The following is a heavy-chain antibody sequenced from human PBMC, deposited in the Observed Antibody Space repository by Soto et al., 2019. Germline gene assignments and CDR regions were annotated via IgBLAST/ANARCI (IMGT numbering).Heavy chain of an antibody. CDR3: ARIPATKYSYYCVMDV. J-gene: IGHJ6*02. Sequence: ASVKVSCKASGYSFSSYAIIWVRQAPGQGLEWMGWISTYNGDTKYAQKFQGRVTMTTDTSTSTAYMELRSLRSDDTAVYYCARIPATKYSYYCVMDVWGQGTTVTVSS. V-gene: IGHV1-18*01. CDR2: ISTYNGDT. CDR1: GYSFSSYA.